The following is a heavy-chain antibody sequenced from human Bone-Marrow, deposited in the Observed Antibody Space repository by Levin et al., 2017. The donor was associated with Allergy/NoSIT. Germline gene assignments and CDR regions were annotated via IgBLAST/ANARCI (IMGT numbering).Heavy chain of an antibody. CDR1: GGSIRRAGYY. CDR2: IYYSGTT. D-gene: IGHD2-2*01. Sequence: SQTLSLTCTVSGGSIRRAGYYWNWIRQHPGKGLEWVGYIYYSGTTYYNPSLKSRVTISVDTSKNQFSLELSSVTAADTAVYFCARDQVVIVPAGIRHEYYYLMDVWGQGTTVTISS. V-gene: IGHV4-31*03. J-gene: IGHJ6*02. CDR3: ARDQVVIVPAGIRHEYYYLMDV.